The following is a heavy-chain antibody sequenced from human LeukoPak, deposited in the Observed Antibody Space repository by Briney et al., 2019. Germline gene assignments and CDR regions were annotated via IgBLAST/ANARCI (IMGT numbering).Heavy chain of an antibody. CDR2: TRGKAYGGTT. J-gene: IGHJ4*02. V-gene: IGHV3-49*04. Sequence: GGSLRLSCTASGFTFGDYAMHWVRQAPGEGLEWVAFTRGKAYGGTTEYAASVKGRFTISRDDSRSIAYLQMSSLKTEDTALYYCTRVLERSYYFSWVPDFWGQGILVTVSS. D-gene: IGHD1-26*01. CDR1: GFTFGDYA. CDR3: TRVLERSYYFSWVPDF.